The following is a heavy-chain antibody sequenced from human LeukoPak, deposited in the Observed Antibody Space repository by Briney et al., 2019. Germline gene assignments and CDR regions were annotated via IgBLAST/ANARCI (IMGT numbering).Heavy chain of an antibody. Sequence: ASVKVSCKASGYTFTDFYMHWVRQAPGQGLEWMGWINPNSGGTNYAQKFQGRVTMTRDTSISTASMELSRLRSDDTAVYFCVRGYSFGPYGMDVWGQGTTVTVSS. CDR3: VRGYSFGPYGMDV. CDR1: GYTFTDFY. CDR2: INPNSGGT. V-gene: IGHV1-2*02. J-gene: IGHJ6*02. D-gene: IGHD2-15*01.